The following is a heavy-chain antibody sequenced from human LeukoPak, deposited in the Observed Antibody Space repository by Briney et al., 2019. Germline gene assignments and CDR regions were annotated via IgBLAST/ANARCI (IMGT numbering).Heavy chain of an antibody. CDR1: GFTFSSYA. Sequence: PGGPLRLSCAAPGFTFSSYAMSWVRQAPGKGLEWVSAISGSGGSTYYADSVKGRFTISRDNSKNTLYLQMNSLRAEDTAVYYCAKPTCSSTSCYSRMDAFDIWGQGTMVTVSS. J-gene: IGHJ3*02. V-gene: IGHV3-23*01. CDR2: ISGSGGST. CDR3: AKPTCSSTSCYSRMDAFDI. D-gene: IGHD2-2*01.